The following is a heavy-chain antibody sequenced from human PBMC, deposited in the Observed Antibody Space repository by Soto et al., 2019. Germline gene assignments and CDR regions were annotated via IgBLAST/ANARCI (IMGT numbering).Heavy chain of an antibody. CDR3: VGGGWYYYDSSGPVDAFDI. CDR1: GGSISSSSYY. J-gene: IGHJ3*02. V-gene: IGHV4-39*01. D-gene: IGHD3-22*01. CDR2: IYYSGST. Sequence: SETLSLTCTVSGGSISSSSYYWGWIRQPPGKGLEWIGSIYYSGSTYYNPSLKSRVTISVDTSKNQFSLKLSSVTAADTAVYYCVGGGWYYYDSSGPVDAFDISGQGTMVTVSS.